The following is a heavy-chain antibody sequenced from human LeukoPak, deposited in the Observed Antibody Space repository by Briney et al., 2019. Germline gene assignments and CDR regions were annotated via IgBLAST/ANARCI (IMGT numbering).Heavy chain of an antibody. CDR3: ARGPGSFRRDYFDY. CDR1: GFTFSSYT. J-gene: IGHJ4*02. D-gene: IGHD6-13*01. V-gene: IGHV3-30-3*01. CDR2: ISYDGSNK. Sequence: GGSLRLSCAASGFTFSSYTMHWVRQAPGNGLEWVAVISYDGSNKYYADSVKGRFTISRDNSNNTLYLQMNSLRAEDTAVYYCARGPGSFRRDYFDYWGQGTLVTVSS.